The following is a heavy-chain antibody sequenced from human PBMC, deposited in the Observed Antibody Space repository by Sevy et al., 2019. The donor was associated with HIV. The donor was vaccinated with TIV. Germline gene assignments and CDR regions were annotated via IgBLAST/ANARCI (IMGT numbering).Heavy chain of an antibody. CDR3: ARDSVSGSYSPFDY. Sequence: GGSLRLSCAASGFTFSSYWMSWVRQAPGKGLEWVANIKQDGSEKYYVDSVKGRFTISRDNAKNSLYLQMNSLRAEDTAVYYCARDSVSGSYSPFDYWGQGTLVTVSS. CDR2: IKQDGSEK. V-gene: IGHV3-7*01. J-gene: IGHJ4*02. D-gene: IGHD1-26*01. CDR1: GFTFSSYW.